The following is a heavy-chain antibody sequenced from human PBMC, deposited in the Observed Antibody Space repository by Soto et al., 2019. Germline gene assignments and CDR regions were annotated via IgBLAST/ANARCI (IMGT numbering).Heavy chain of an antibody. J-gene: IGHJ6*03. V-gene: IGHV1-8*01. Sequence: QVQLVQSGAEVKKPGASVKVSCKASGDTFTGDEITWVRQATGQGLEWMGWMNLNGGNTGYAQTFQGRVSMTGNPSISTAYMALSSLRSEDTAVYYCARVPRGSRYFYYLDVWGKGTTVIVSS. CDR3: ARVPRGSRYFYYLDV. D-gene: IGHD3-16*01. CDR2: MNLNGGNT. CDR1: GDTFTGDE.